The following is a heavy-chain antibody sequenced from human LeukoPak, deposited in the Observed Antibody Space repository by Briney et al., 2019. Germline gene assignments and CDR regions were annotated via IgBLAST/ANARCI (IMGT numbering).Heavy chain of an antibody. J-gene: IGHJ4*02. V-gene: IGHV3-30*18. Sequence: GGSLRLSCAASGFTFSSYGMHWARQAPGKGLEWVAVISNDGSDKYYGDYVKGRSTISRDNSKNTLYLQMNSLRAEDTAVYYCAKDGDIGAAGYYFDYWGQGTLVTVSS. CDR3: AKDGDIGAAGYYFDY. CDR2: ISNDGSDK. D-gene: IGHD6-13*01. CDR1: GFTFSSYG.